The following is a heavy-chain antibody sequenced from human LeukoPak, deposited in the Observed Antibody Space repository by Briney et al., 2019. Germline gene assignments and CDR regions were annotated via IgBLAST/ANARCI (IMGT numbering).Heavy chain of an antibody. Sequence: PGGSLRLSCTASGFIVSDNYMSWVRQPPGKGLGWVSVMYSGGSQYYADSVKGRFTISRDNSRNTVSLQMNSLRSDDTAIYYCFVGPHPYDSGDWPPNWGQGILVTVSS. CDR1: GFIVSDNY. CDR3: FVGPHPYDSGDWPPN. V-gene: IGHV3-66*01. CDR2: MYSGGSQ. D-gene: IGHD3-10*01. J-gene: IGHJ4*02.